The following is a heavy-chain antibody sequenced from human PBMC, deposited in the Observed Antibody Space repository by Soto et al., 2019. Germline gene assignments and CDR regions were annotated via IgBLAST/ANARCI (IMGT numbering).Heavy chain of an antibody. CDR2: ISAYNGNT. J-gene: IGHJ6*02. V-gene: IGHV1-18*01. CDR3: ARDRAPYYDFWSGYRPHYYYYGMDV. D-gene: IGHD3-3*01. CDR1: GGTFSSYA. Sequence: ASVKVSCKASGGTFSSYATSWVRQAPGQGLEWMGWISAYNGNTNYAQKLQGRVTMTTDTSTSTAYMELRSLRSDDTAVYYCARDRAPYYDFWSGYRPHYYYYGMDVWGQGTTVTVSS.